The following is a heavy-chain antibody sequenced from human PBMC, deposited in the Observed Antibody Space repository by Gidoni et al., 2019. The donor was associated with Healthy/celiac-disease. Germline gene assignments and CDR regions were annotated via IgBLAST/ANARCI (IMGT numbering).Heavy chain of an antibody. CDR1: GGSISSYY. V-gene: IGHV4-59*08. J-gene: IGHJ4*02. CDR2: IYYSGST. D-gene: IGHD6-6*01. CDR3: ARHVVGAARLRYFDY. Sequence: QVQLQESGPGLVKPSETLSLTCTVSGGSISSYYWSWIRQPPGKGLEWIGYIYYSGSTNYNPSLKSRVTISVDTSKNQFSLKLSSVTAADTAVYYCARHVVGAARLRYFDYWGQGTLVTVSS.